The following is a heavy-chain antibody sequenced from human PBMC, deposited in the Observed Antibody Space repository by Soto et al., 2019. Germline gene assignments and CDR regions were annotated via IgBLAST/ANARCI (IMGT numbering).Heavy chain of an antibody. Sequence: GGSLRLSCAASGFTFSTYAMGWVRQAPGKGLEWVAAISGSGGRTYYGDSVKGRFTVSRDNSKKTLYLQMNSLRAEDTAVYYCAKNYYDSNAPWGHFDYWGQGALVTVSS. V-gene: IGHV3-23*01. CDR1: GFTFSTYA. CDR2: ISGSGGRT. CDR3: AKNYYDSNAPWGHFDY. D-gene: IGHD3-22*01. J-gene: IGHJ4*02.